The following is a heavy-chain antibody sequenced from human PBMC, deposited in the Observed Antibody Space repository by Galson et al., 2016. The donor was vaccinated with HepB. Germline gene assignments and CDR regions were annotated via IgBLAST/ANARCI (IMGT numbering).Heavy chain of an antibody. Sequence: SVKVSCKASGGTFSNYALSWVRQAPGQGLEWMGGIIPMFGTANYAQNFQGRVTITADASTRTGFMELSSLTSEDTAVYYCARGAPRAAACSGWFDPWGQGTLVTVSS. V-gene: IGHV1-69*13. J-gene: IGHJ5*02. D-gene: IGHD6-13*01. CDR1: GGTFSNYA. CDR2: IIPMFGTA. CDR3: ARGAPRAAACSGWFDP.